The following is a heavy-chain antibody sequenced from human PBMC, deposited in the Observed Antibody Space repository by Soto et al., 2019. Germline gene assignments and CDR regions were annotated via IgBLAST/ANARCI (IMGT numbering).Heavy chain of an antibody. CDR1: GFTFSTYG. Sequence: QVQLVESGGGVVQPGRSLRLSCAASGFTFSTYGIHWVRQAPGKGLEWVEVIWYAGSNKYYADSVKGRFTISRDNSKNTLYLQMNSLGAEDTAVYYCARGTVHFDYWGQGTLVTVSS. CDR2: IWYAGSNK. V-gene: IGHV3-33*01. J-gene: IGHJ4*02. D-gene: IGHD4-17*01. CDR3: ARGTVHFDY.